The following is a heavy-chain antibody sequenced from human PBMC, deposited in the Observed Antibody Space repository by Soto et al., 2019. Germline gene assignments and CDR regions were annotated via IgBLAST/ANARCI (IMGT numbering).Heavy chain of an antibody. J-gene: IGHJ4*02. V-gene: IGHV3-23*01. CDR1: GFTFSSYA. CDR2: ISGSGGST. D-gene: IGHD3-3*01. Sequence: PGGSLRLSCAASGFTFSSYAMSWVRQAPGKGLEWVTAISGSGGSTYYADSVKGRFTISRDNSKNTLYLQMNSLRVEDTAVFYCAKARAQYYDFWSGYPVDYWGQGTLVTVSS. CDR3: AKARAQYYDFWSGYPVDY.